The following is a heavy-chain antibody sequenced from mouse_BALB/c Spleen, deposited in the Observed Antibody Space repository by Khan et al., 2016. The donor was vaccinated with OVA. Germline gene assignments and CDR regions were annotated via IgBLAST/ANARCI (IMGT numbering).Heavy chain of an antibody. CDR2: IYYSGTV. CDR3: ARDYGSLYWYFDV. J-gene: IGHJ1*01. CDR1: GISITSGNSR. Sequence: EVELVESGPGLVKPSQTVSLTCTVTGISITSGNSRWSWIRQFPGNKLEWIGNIYYSGTVTYNPSLPSRTTITRDTSKNQFFLEMNSLTAEDTATYYCARDYGSLYWYFDVWGAATTVTVSS. V-gene: IGHV3-5*02. D-gene: IGHD1-1*01.